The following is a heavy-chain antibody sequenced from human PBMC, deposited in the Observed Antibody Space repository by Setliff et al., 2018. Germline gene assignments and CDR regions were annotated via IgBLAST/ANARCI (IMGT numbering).Heavy chain of an antibody. V-gene: IGHV4-38-2*01. CDR3: ARAPGYCSGGSCYLGYYYYYMDV. D-gene: IGHD2-15*01. Sequence: SETLSLTCAVSGFSISSGYYWGWIRQPPGKGLEWIVNIHHSGKAYYNPSLKSRVTMSVDTSKHHVSLKLSSVTAADTAVYYCARAPGYCSGGSCYLGYYYYYMDVWGKGTTVTVSS. CDR1: GFSISSGYY. CDR2: IHHSGKA. J-gene: IGHJ6*03.